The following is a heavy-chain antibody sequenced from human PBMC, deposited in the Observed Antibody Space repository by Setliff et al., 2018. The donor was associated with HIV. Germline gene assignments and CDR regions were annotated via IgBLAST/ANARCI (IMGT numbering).Heavy chain of an antibody. Sequence: AASVKVSCKTSGYTFVGYYLHWVRQAPGQGLEWMGRTNPKNGATNYAQKFQGRVTMTRDTSTNTAYMELTSLTSDDTATYYCARERFDYIWGSHSEGLDHWGQGTLVTVSS. V-gene: IGHV1-2*06. J-gene: IGHJ5*02. CDR2: TNPKNGAT. CDR3: ARERFDYIWGSHSEGLDH. D-gene: IGHD3-16*01. CDR1: GYTFVGYY.